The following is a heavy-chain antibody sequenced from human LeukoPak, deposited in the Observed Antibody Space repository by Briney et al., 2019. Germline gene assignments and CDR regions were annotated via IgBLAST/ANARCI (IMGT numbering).Heavy chain of an antibody. D-gene: IGHD3-10*01. V-gene: IGHV3-30*18. CDR3: AKDSRITMVWGVISYFDY. CDR2: ISYDGSNK. CDR1: GFTFSSYG. J-gene: IGHJ4*02. Sequence: GGSLRLSCAASGFTFSSYGMHWVRQAPGKGLEWVAVISYDGSNKYYADSVKGRFTISRDNSKNTLYLQMNSLRAENTAVYYCAKDSRITMVWGVISYFDYWGQGTLVTVSS.